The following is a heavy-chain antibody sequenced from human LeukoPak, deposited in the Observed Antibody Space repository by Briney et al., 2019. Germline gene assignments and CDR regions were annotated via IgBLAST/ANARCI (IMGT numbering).Heavy chain of an antibody. CDR1: GYTFTSYY. D-gene: IGHD3-10*01. Sequence: ASVKVSCKASGYTFTSYYIHWVRQAPGQGLARMGVINPSGGSTTYAQNFQGRVTMTTDTSTSTVYMELSSLRSEDTAVYYCARDRASGSYQVSFCYDLDVWGLGTTVTVS. CDR3: ARDRASGSYQVSFCYDLDV. V-gene: IGHV1-46*01. CDR2: INPSGGST. J-gene: IGHJ6*02.